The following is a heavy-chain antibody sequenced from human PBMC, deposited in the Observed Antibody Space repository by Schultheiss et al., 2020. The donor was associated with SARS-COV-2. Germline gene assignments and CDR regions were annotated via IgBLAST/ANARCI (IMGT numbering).Heavy chain of an antibody. CDR1: GFIFSNYW. J-gene: IGHJ5*02. CDR3: ARGGYSAGFDP. D-gene: IGHD2-2*02. V-gene: IGHV3-74*01. Sequence: GESLKISCAASGFIFSNYWMHWVRQAPGKGLVWVSRMNSDGSNTGYADSAKGRFTISRDNAKNTLYLQMNSLGVEDTALYFCARGGYSAGFDPWGQGTLVTVSS. CDR2: MNSDGSNT.